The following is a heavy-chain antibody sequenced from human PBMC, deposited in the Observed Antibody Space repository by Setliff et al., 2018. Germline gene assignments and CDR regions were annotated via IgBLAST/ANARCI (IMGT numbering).Heavy chain of an antibody. D-gene: IGHD6-6*01. CDR3: LRDRPYSNSPEDAFDI. J-gene: IGHJ3*02. CDR2: INNYSFKT. CDR1: GYTFTNYG. V-gene: IGHV1-18*01. Sequence: GASVKVSCKTSGYTFTNYGITWVRRAPGQGLEWMGWINNYSFKTNYPQKFLGRVTVTTDTSTGTAYMELGSLTSDDTAVYYCLRDRPYSNSPEDAFDIWGQGTTVTVSS.